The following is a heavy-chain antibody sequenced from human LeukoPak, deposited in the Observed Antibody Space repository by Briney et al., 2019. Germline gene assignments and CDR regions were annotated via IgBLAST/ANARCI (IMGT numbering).Heavy chain of an antibody. CDR2: ISSSSSTI. Sequence: GGSLRLSCAASGFTFSSYSMNWVRHAPGKGLEWVSYISSSSSTIYYADSVKGRFTISTDNAKNSLYLQMNSLRDEDTAVYYCARGFGYYDSSGAFDYWGQGTLVTVSS. D-gene: IGHD3-22*01. CDR3: ARGFGYYDSSGAFDY. CDR1: GFTFSSYS. J-gene: IGHJ4*02. V-gene: IGHV3-48*02.